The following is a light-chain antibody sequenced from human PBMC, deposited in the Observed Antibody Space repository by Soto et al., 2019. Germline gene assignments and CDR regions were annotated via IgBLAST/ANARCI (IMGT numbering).Light chain of an antibody. V-gene: IGKV1-12*01. CDR1: RNIKTS. CDR3: QQINSFPPT. CDR2: DAS. Sequence: DIQMTQSPSSVSASVGDRVTITCRASRNIKTSLAWYQQRPRKGPELLIYDASTLHSGVPSRISGSGSGTEFTLSSSRLQPEDFATFYCQQINSFPPTFGGGNKVTI. J-gene: IGKJ4*01.